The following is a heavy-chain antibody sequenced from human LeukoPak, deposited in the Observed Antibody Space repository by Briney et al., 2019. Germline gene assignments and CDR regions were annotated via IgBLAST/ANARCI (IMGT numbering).Heavy chain of an antibody. D-gene: IGHD1-14*01. J-gene: IGHJ6*02. V-gene: IGHV3-23*01. CDR1: GFTFSSYA. Sequence: GGSPRLSCAASGFTFSSYAMSWVRQAPGRGLEWVSAISGSDGSTYYAGSVKGRFTISRDNSKNTLYLQMNSLRAEDTAVYYCAKGTGNYYYYGMDVWGQGTTVTVSS. CDR2: ISGSDGST. CDR3: AKGTGNYYYYGMDV.